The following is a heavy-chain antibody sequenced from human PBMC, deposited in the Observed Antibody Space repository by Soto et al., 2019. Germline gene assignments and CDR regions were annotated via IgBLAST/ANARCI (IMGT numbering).Heavy chain of an antibody. CDR3: ARHGMTTVTTPAAGFDP. J-gene: IGHJ5*02. CDR2: IYYSGST. CDR1: GGSISSSSYY. D-gene: IGHD4-4*01. V-gene: IGHV4-39*01. Sequence: SETLSLTCTVSGGSISSSSYYWGWIRQPPGKGLEWIGSIYYSGSTYYNPSLKSRVTISVDTSKNQFSLKLSSVTAADTAVYYCARHGMTTVTTPAAGFDPWGQGTLVTVSS.